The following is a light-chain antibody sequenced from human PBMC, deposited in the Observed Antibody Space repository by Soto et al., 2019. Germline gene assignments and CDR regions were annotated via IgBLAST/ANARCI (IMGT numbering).Light chain of an antibody. CDR2: AAS. CDR3: QKYNRAPQT. Sequence: DIQMTQSPSSLSASVGDRVTITCRTSQGIINNLAWYQQKPGKVPKLLIYAASTLQSGVPSRFSGSGSGTDFTLTISSLQPEDVATYYCQKYNRAPQTFGPGTKGEIK. V-gene: IGKV1-27*01. J-gene: IGKJ1*01. CDR1: QGIINN.